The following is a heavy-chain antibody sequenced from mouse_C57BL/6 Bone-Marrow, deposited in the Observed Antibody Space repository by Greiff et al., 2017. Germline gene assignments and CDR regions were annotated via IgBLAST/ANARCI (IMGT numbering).Heavy chain of an antibody. CDR3: ARGRELRRGSMDY. D-gene: IGHD1-1*01. V-gene: IGHV5-17*01. CDR2: ISSGSSTI. Sequence: EVMLVESGGGLVKPGGSLKLSCAASGFTFSDYGMHWVRQAPEKGLEWVAYISSGSSTIYYADTVKGRFTISRDNAKNTLFLQMTSLRSEDTAMYYCARGRELRRGSMDYWGQGTSVTVSS. CDR1: GFTFSDYG. J-gene: IGHJ4*01.